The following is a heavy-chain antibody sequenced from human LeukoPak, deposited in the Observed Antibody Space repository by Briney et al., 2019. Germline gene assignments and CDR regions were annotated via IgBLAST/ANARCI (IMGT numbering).Heavy chain of an antibody. D-gene: IGHD6-19*01. J-gene: IGHJ4*02. V-gene: IGHV1-2*02. Sequence: ASVKVSCRTFGYTFTAYFIHWVRQAPGQGLEWMGWINPNRGGTSYAQKFQGRISMTRDTSISTAYMELSSLRSDDTAVYYCATDNSGFGYWGQGTLVTVSS. CDR2: INPNRGGT. CDR1: GYTFTAYF. CDR3: ATDNSGFGY.